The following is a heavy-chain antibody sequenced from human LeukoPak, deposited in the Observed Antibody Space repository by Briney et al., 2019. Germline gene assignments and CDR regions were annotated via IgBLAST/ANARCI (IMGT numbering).Heavy chain of an antibody. V-gene: IGHV4-59*12. Sequence: PSETLSLTCTVSGGSISSYYWSWIRQPPGKGLEWIGYIYYSGSTNYNPSLKSRVTISVDTSKNQFSLKLSSVTAADTAVYYCAKEDDGELWFGELYLGYWGQGTLVTVSS. CDR3: AKEDDGELWFGELYLGY. J-gene: IGHJ4*02. D-gene: IGHD3-10*01. CDR1: GGSISSYY. CDR2: IYYSGST.